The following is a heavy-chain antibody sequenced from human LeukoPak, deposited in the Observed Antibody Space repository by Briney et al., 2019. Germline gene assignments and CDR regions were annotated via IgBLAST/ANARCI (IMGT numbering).Heavy chain of an antibody. Sequence: SETLSLTCTVSGGSISSGDYYWSWIRQPPAKGLEWIGYIYYSGSTYYNPSLKSRVTISVDTSKNQFSLKLSSVTAADTAVYYCAREAMVRGVIRYYYGMDVWGQGTTVTVSS. J-gene: IGHJ6*02. CDR3: AREAMVRGVIRYYYGMDV. CDR2: IYYSGST. V-gene: IGHV4-30-4*01. D-gene: IGHD3-10*01. CDR1: GGSISSGDYY.